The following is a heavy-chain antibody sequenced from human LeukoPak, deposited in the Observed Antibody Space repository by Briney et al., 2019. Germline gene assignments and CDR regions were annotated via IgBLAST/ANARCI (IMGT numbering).Heavy chain of an antibody. V-gene: IGHV1-18*01. D-gene: IGHD5-18*01. J-gene: IGHJ4*02. CDR2: ISDYNGNT. Sequence: PRASVKVSCKASGYTLTSYGISWVRQAPGQGLEWMGWISDYNGNTNYAQKLQGRVTMTTDTSTSTAYMELRSLRSDDTAVYYCARDPGRGYSYGLRYNDYFDYWGQGTLVTVSS. CDR3: ARDPGRGYSYGLRYNDYFDY. CDR1: GYTLTSYG.